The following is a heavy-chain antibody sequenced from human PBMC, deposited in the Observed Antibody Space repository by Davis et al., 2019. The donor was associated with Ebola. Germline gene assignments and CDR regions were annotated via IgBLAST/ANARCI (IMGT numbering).Heavy chain of an antibody. Sequence: SETLSLTCTVSGASISSRSYYWGWIRQPPGTGLECVRSFSYVPNTHYYNPSLRSRVTISVDTSKNQFSLKLSTVTAADTAVYYCARHLGAEYQLLFDYGMDVWGQGTTVTVSS. V-gene: IGHV4-39*01. CDR1: GASISSRSYY. CDR3: ARHLGAEYQLLFDYGMDV. J-gene: IGHJ6*02. D-gene: IGHD2-2*01. CDR2: FSYVPNT.